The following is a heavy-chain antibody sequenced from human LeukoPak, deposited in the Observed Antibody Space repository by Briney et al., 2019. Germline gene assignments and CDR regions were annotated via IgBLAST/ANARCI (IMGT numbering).Heavy chain of an antibody. D-gene: IGHD6-13*01. CDR3: ARFGYSSSWEFDY. CDR2: TNHSGST. J-gene: IGHJ4*02. V-gene: IGHV4-34*01. Sequence: PSETLSLTCAVYGGSFSGYYWSWSRQPPGKGLEWIGETNHSGSTNYNPSLKSRVTISVDTSKNQFSLKLSSVTAADTAVYYCARFGYSSSWEFDYWGQGTLVTVCS. CDR1: GGSFSGYY.